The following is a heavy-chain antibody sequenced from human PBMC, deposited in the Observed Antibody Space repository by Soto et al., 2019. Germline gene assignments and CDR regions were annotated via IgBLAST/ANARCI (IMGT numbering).Heavy chain of an antibody. J-gene: IGHJ4*02. CDR1: GYSFTNYW. Sequence: GESLKISCKGSGYSFTNYWIGWVRQMPGKGLEWMGIIYPGDSDTRYSPSLQGQVTISADKSISTAYLQWSSLKASDTAMYYCARRPRYCSGGSCYSYYFDYWGQGTLVTVSS. D-gene: IGHD2-15*01. CDR2: IYPGDSDT. CDR3: ARRPRYCSGGSCYSYYFDY. V-gene: IGHV5-51*01.